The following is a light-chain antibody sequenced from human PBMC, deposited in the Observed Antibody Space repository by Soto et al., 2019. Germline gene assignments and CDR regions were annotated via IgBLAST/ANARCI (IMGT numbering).Light chain of an antibody. Sequence: DIQITHSPSSLSASVGDRVTITCQASQDISNYLNWYQQKPGKAPKLLIYDASNLETGVPSRFSGSGSGTDFTFTISSLQPEDIATYYCQQYDNLHLTFGGGTKVDIK. V-gene: IGKV1-33*01. J-gene: IGKJ4*01. CDR2: DAS. CDR3: QQYDNLHLT. CDR1: QDISNY.